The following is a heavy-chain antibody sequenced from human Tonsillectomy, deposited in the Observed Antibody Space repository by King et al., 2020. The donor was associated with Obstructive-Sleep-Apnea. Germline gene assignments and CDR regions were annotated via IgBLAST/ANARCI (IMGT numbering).Heavy chain of an antibody. CDR3: ARVSSNSLYNWFDP. V-gene: IGHV4-38-2*02. CDR2: FYHSGST. CDR1: GYSISSGYY. Sequence: QLQESGPGLVKPSETLSLTCTVSGYSISSGYYWGWIRQPPGKGLEWIGSFYHSGSTYHNASLKSRGTISVDTSKNQFSLKLSSVTAADTAMYYCARVSSNSLYNWFDPWGQGTLVTVSA. J-gene: IGHJ5*02. D-gene: IGHD2-2*01.